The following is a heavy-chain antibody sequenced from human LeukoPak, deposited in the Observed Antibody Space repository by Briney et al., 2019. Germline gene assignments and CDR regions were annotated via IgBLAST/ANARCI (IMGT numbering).Heavy chain of an antibody. D-gene: IGHD3-3*01. V-gene: IGHV4-59*12. Sequence: SETLSLTCTVSGGSISSYYWSWIRQPPGKGLEWIGYIYYSGSTNYKSSLKSRVTISVDTSKNQFSLKLSSVTAADTAVYYCARDRIGNYDFWSGYPDAFDIWGQGTMITVSS. CDR3: ARDRIGNYDFWSGYPDAFDI. J-gene: IGHJ3*02. CDR2: IYYSGST. CDR1: GGSISSYY.